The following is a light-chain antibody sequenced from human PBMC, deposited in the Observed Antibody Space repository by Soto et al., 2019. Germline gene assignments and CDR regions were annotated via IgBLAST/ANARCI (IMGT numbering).Light chain of an antibody. V-gene: IGKV3-15*01. CDR1: QSVSSN. CDR2: GAS. J-gene: IGKJ1*01. CDR3: QQYNNWPWT. Sequence: EIVMTQSPATLSVSPGERATLSCRASQSVSSNLAWYQHKPGQAPRLLIYGASTRATGSPARFSDSGSGTELTLTISSLHSEDFAVYYCQQYNNWPWTFGQGTKVEIK.